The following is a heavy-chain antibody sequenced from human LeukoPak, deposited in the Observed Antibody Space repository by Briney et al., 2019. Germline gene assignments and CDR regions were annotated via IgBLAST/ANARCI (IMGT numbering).Heavy chain of an antibody. CDR3: ARLGSQMFIDY. D-gene: IGHD1-26*01. J-gene: IGHJ4*02. Sequence: GESLKISCKGSGYSFTNYWIGWVRQLPGKGLECMGIIYPGDSDIRYSPSFQGQVTISVDKSISTAYLQWSSLKASDTAMYYCARLGSQMFIDYWGQGTLVTVSS. CDR1: GYSFTNYW. CDR2: IYPGDSDI. V-gene: IGHV5-51*01.